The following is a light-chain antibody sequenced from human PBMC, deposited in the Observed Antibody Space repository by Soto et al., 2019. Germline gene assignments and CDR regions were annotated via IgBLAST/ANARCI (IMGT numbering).Light chain of an antibody. CDR2: EDD. Sequence: NFMLTQPHSVSESPGKPVTISCTPTSGSIARNYVQWYQQRPGSAPTTVIYEDDQRPSGVPDRFSGSIDSSSNSASLTISGLLTEDEADYYCQSSASSRNWVFCGGTKVTVL. J-gene: IGLJ3*02. CDR3: QSSASSRNWV. CDR1: SGSIARNY. V-gene: IGLV6-57*04.